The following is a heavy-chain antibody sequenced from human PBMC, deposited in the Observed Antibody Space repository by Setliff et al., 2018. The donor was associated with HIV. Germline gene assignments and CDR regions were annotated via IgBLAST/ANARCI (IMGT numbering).Heavy chain of an antibody. Sequence: GESLKISCAASGFTFRQYGMHWVRQAPGKGLEWVAYVRFDGNDKYYRDSVKGRFTISRDNSKNTLYLQMNSLRAEDTAVYYCAKDRNYDILTGYYRRAAFDIWGQGTMVTVSS. D-gene: IGHD3-9*01. J-gene: IGHJ3*02. CDR1: GFTFRQYG. CDR3: AKDRNYDILTGYYRRAAFDI. V-gene: IGHV3-30*02. CDR2: VRFDGNDK.